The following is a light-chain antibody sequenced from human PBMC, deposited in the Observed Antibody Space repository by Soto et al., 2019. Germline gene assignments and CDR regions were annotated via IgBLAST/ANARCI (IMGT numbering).Light chain of an antibody. CDR1: SSDVGRYNY. V-gene: IGLV2-14*03. Sequence: QSALTQPASVSGSPGQSITISCTGTSSDVGRYNYVSWYQQHPGKAPKLMIYDVSNRPSGVSSRFSGSRSGSTASLTISGLQAEDEADYYCYSYTSSSTWVFGGETKLTVL. CDR2: DVS. CDR3: YSYTSSSTWV. J-gene: IGLJ3*02.